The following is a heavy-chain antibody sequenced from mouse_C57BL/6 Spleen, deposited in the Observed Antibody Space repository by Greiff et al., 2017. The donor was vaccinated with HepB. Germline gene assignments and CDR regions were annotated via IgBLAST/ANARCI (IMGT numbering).Heavy chain of an antibody. V-gene: IGHV1-64*01. J-gene: IGHJ3*01. CDR2: IHPNSGST. CDR1: GYTFTSYW. CDR3: ARSGYYDYEGFAY. Sequence: VQLQQSGAELVKPGASVKLSCKASGYTFTSYWMHWVKQRPGQGLEWIGMIHPNSGSTNYNEKFKSKATLTVDKSSSTAYMQLSSRTSEDSAVYYCARSGYYDYEGFAYWGQGTLVTVSA. D-gene: IGHD2-4*01.